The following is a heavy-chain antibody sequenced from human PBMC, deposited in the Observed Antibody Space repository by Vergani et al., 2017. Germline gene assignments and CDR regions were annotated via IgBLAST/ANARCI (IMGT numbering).Heavy chain of an antibody. CDR3: ARDRRIVGATELVASAFDI. J-gene: IGHJ3*02. CDR1: GFTFSSYA. Sequence: EVQLLESGGGLVQPGGSLRLSCAASGFTFSSYAMSWVRQAPGKGLEWVSAISGSGGSTYYADSVKGRFTISRDNSKNTLYLQMNSLRAEDTAVYYCARDRRIVGATELVASAFDIWGQGTMVTVSS. CDR2: ISGSGGST. D-gene: IGHD1-26*01. V-gene: IGHV3-23*01.